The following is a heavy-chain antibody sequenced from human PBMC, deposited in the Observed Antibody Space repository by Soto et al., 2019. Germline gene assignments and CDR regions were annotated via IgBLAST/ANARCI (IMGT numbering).Heavy chain of an antibody. D-gene: IGHD2-15*01. CDR3: ARRYCSGGYCSSTFDI. Sequence: PSVTLSLTCAVYGGSFSGYYWSWLRQTPGKGLEWIGEINHGGSANYNPALKSRVTISVDTSKKQFSLKLSSVTAADTAVYYCARRYCSGGYCSSTFDIWAQETLLTVSS. V-gene: IGHV4-34*01. CDR1: GGSFSGYY. CDR2: INHGGSA. J-gene: IGHJ4*02.